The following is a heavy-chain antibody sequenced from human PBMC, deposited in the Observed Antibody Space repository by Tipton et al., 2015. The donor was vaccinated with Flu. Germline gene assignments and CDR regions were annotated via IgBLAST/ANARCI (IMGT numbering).Heavy chain of an antibody. J-gene: IGHJ1*01. CDR1: GGSVSSSTHY. CDR2: IDYLGTT. D-gene: IGHD6-19*01. V-gene: IGHV4-39*07. CDR3: ARGGGSGWSAEYFQH. Sequence: PGLVKPSETLSLMRTVSGGSVSSSTHYWGWIRQPPGKGLECIGTIDYLGTTYYNPSLKSRVTISVDTSKNQFSLKLSSVTAADTAVYYCARGGGSGWSAEYFQHWGQGTLFTVSS.